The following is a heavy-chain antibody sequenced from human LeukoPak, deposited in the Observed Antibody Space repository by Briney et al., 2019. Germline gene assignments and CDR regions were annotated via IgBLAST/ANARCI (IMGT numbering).Heavy chain of an antibody. J-gene: IGHJ4*02. CDR1: GFTFSSYS. V-gene: IGHV3-21*06. D-gene: IGHD6-19*01. Sequence: TGGSLRLSCAASGFTFSSYSMNWVRQAPGKGLEWVSSISSSSSYIYYADSVRGRFTTSRDNAKNTVYLQMNSLRAEDTAVYYCARWYSSGWYSDYWGQGTLVTVSS. CDR2: ISSSSSYI. CDR3: ARWYSSGWYSDY.